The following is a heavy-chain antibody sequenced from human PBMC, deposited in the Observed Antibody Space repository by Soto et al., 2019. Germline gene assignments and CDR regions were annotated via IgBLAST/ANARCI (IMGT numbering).Heavy chain of an antibody. CDR2: IYYSGST. CDR3: ARDPPYYYGSRSFHGGSWFDP. Sequence: PSETLSLTCTVSGGSISSYYWSWIRQPPGKGLEWIGYIYYSGSTNYNPSLKSRVTISVDTSKNQFSLKLSSVTAADTAVYYCARDPPYYYGSRSFHGGSWFDPWGQGTLVTVSS. CDR1: GGSISSYY. J-gene: IGHJ5*02. D-gene: IGHD3-10*01. V-gene: IGHV4-59*12.